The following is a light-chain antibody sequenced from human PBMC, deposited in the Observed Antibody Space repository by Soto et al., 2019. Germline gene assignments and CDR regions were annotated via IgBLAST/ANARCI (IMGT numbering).Light chain of an antibody. Sequence: QSALTQPPSVSAAPGQRVTISCSGSSSNIGSHFVSWYQHRPGTAPRLLISANDNRPSGIPDRFSGSKSGTSATLGITGLQTGDEADYYCGTWDSSLSGGVFGGGTKVTVL. CDR2: AND. CDR1: SSNIGSHF. CDR3: GTWDSSLSGGV. V-gene: IGLV1-51*01. J-gene: IGLJ3*02.